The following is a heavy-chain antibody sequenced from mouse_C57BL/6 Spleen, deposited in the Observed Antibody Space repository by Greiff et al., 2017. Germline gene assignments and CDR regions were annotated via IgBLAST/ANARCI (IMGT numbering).Heavy chain of an antibody. CDR2: IYPGDGDT. Sequence: QVHVKQSGAEPVKPGASAKISCKASGYAFSSYWMNRVKQRPGKGLERIGQIYPGDGDTNYNGKFKGKATLTADNSSSTSCLQLSSLSSKDSAVYFWARSAFDYLDGRGQGTTHSGSS. CDR1: GYAFSSYW. J-gene: IGHJ2*01. CDR3: ARSAFDYLDG. D-gene: IGHD1-2*01. V-gene: IGHV1-80*01.